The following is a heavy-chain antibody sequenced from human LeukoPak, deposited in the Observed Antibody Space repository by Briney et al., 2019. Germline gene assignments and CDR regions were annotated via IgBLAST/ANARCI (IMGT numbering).Heavy chain of an antibody. CDR3: ARVSSSGWSSDY. CDR1: GFTFSDYY. D-gene: IGHD6-19*01. CDR2: ISSSSGYT. V-gene: IGHV3-11*06. Sequence: PGGSLRLSCAASGFTFSDYYMSWIRQAPGKGLEWVSHISSSSGYTRYADSVKGRFSISRDNAKNSLYLQMNSLRAEDTAIYYCARVSSSGWSSDYWGQGTLVTVSS. J-gene: IGHJ4*02.